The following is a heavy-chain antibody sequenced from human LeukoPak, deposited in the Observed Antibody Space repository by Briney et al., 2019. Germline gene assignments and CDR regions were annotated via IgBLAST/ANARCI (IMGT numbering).Heavy chain of an antibody. J-gene: IGHJ5*02. CDR1: GGSISSYY. Sequence: SETLSLTCTVSGGSISSYYWSWIRQPPGKGLEWIGYIYYTGRTNYNPSLKSRVTMSVDTSKNQFSLKLSSVTAADTAVYYFARDQSRDGYKDNWFAPWGQGPLATVS. CDR2: IYYTGRT. D-gene: IGHD5-24*01. V-gene: IGHV4-59*01. CDR3: ARDQSRDGYKDNWFAP.